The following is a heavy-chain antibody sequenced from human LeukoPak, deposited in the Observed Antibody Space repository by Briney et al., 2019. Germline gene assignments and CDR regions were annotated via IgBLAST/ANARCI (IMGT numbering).Heavy chain of an antibody. D-gene: IGHD4-17*01. J-gene: IGHJ3*02. CDR3: AMAGPLTTMTTRAFDI. V-gene: IGHV1-18*01. Sequence: ASVKVSCKASGYTFTSYGISWVRQAPGQGLEWMGWISAYNGNTNYAQKLQGRVTMTTDTSTSTAYMELRSLRSDDTAVYYCAMAGPLTTMTTRAFDIWGQGTMVTVSS. CDR1: GYTFTSYG. CDR2: ISAYNGNT.